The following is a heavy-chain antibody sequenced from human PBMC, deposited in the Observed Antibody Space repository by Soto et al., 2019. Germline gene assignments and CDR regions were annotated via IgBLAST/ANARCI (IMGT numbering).Heavy chain of an antibody. V-gene: IGHV3-23*01. D-gene: IGHD6-6*01. Sequence: GGSLRLSCAASGFAFSSYAMSWVRQAPGKGLEWVSAISGSGGSTNYADSVKGRFTVSRDNSKNTLYLQMNSLRAEDTALYYCAKDGWGSSYYYYYYMDGWGKGTTVTVSS. CDR1: GFAFSSYA. CDR3: AKDGWGSSYYYYYYMDG. CDR2: ISGSGGST. J-gene: IGHJ6*03.